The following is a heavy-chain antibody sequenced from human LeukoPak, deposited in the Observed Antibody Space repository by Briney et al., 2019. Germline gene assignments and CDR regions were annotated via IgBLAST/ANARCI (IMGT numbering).Heavy chain of an antibody. D-gene: IGHD5-18*01. Sequence: ASVKVSCKASGYTFTAFYMHWVRQAPGQGLEWMGWINPNSGATNYAQKFQGRVTMTRDTSISTAYMELSRLKSDDTAVYYCARGSFSADAPLVLDYFHHWGQGTLVTVSS. CDR3: ARGSFSADAPLVLDYFHH. CDR2: INPNSGAT. CDR1: GYTFTAFY. J-gene: IGHJ1*01. V-gene: IGHV1-2*02.